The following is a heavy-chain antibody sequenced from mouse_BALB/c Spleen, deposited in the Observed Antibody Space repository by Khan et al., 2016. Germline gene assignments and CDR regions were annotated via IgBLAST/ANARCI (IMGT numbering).Heavy chain of an antibody. Sequence: QVQLQQSGPELVKPGASVKISCKASGYAFSSSWMNWVKQRPGQGLEWIGRIYPGAGDTNYTGKFKGKATLTADNASSTAYVRLGSLTSADSAVYFCARGAYDYAWFAYWGQGTLVTVSA. CDR3: ARGAYDYAWFAY. J-gene: IGHJ3*01. D-gene: IGHD2-4*01. V-gene: IGHV1-82*01. CDR1: GYAFSSSW. CDR2: IYPGAGDT.